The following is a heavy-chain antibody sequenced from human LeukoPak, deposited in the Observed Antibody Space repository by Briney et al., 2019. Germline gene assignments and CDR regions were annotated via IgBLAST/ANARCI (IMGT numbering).Heavy chain of an antibody. CDR1: GYTFTSYG. D-gene: IGHD3-22*01. V-gene: IGHV1-18*01. CDR3: ARPTYYDLPRPPTSPDAFVI. Sequence: ASVKVSCKASGYTFTSYGISWVRQAPGQGLEWMGWISAYNGNTNYAQKLQGRVTMTTDTSTSTAYMELRSLRSDDTAVYYCARPTYYDLPRPPTSPDAFVIWGQGTMVTVSS. CDR2: ISAYNGNT. J-gene: IGHJ3*02.